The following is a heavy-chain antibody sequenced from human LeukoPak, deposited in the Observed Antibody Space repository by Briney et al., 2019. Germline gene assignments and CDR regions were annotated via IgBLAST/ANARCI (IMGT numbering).Heavy chain of an antibody. CDR3: AKEGGY. V-gene: IGHV3-9*03. D-gene: IGHD1-26*01. Sequence: PGRSLRLSCAASGFTFDDYAMHWVRQAPGKGLEWVSGISWNSGSIGYADSVKGRFTISRDNAKNSLYLQMNSLRAEDMALYYFAKEGGYWGQGTLVTVSS. CDR2: ISWNSGSI. J-gene: IGHJ4*02. CDR1: GFTFDDYA.